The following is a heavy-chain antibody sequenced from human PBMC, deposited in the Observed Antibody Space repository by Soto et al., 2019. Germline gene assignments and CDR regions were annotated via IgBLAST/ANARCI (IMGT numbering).Heavy chain of an antibody. Sequence: EVQLVQSGAEVKKPGESLKISCKGSGYSFTTYWIGWVRQMPGQGLEWMGIIYPYDSDTRYSPSFQVQVTFSADESITTAYLQWTSLKASDTAMYYCARQGSKYGPNFYVWGQGTLVTVSP. CDR1: GYSFTTYW. CDR3: ARQGSKYGPNFYV. J-gene: IGHJ4*02. V-gene: IGHV5-51*01. CDR2: IYPYDSDT. D-gene: IGHD3-10*01.